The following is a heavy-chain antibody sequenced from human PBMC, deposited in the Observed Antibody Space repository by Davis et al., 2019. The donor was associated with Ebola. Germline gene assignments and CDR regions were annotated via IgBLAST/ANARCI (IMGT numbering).Heavy chain of an antibody. CDR2: SNSDGSST. Sequence: PGGSLRLSCAASGFSFSSYWMHWVRQAPGKGLVWVSRSNSDGSSTSYADSVKGRFTISRDNAKNTVYLQMNDVRVEDTAVYYCARGFSTTEGDWLDPWGQGTLVTVSS. J-gene: IGHJ5*02. CDR1: GFSFSSYW. D-gene: IGHD5/OR15-5a*01. V-gene: IGHV3-74*01. CDR3: ARGFSTTEGDWLDP.